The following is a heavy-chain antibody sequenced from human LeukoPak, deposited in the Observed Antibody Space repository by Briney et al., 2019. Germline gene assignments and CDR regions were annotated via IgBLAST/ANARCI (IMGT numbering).Heavy chain of an antibody. V-gene: IGHV4-61*02. D-gene: IGHD3-10*01. CDR3: ARVGYYGVVRIFDY. J-gene: IGHJ4*02. CDR2: IYTSGST. CDR1: GGSISNGSYY. Sequence: PSETLSLTCTVSGGSISNGSYYWSWIRQPAGKGLEWIGRIYTSGSTNYNPSLKSRVTISVDTSKNQFSLKLSSVTAADTAVYYCARVGYYGVVRIFDYWGQGTLVTVSS.